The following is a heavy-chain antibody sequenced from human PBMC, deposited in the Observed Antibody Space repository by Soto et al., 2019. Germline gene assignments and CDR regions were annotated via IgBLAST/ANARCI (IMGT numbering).Heavy chain of an antibody. J-gene: IGHJ4*02. V-gene: IGHV3-30*18. D-gene: IGHD6-6*01. CDR3: AKDHGSSSAPVNFDY. Sequence: VQLVESGGGVVQPGRSLRLSCAASGFTFSSYGMHWVRQAPGKGLEWVAVISYDGSNKYYADSVKGRFTISRDNSKNTLYLQMNSLRTEDTAVYYCAKDHGSSSAPVNFDYWGQGTLVTVSS. CDR2: ISYDGSNK. CDR1: GFTFSSYG.